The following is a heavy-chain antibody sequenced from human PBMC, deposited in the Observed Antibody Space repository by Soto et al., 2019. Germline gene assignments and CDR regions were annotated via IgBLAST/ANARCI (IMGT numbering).Heavy chain of an antibody. D-gene: IGHD3-22*01. V-gene: IGHV1-3*01. CDR3: RSGYYDSSGYFLGFDY. CDR2: INAGNGNT. J-gene: IGHJ4*02. CDR1: GYTFTSYA. Sequence: ASVKVSCKASGYTFTSYAMHWVRQAPGQRLEWMGWINAGNGNTKYSQKFQGRVTITRDTSASTAYIEMSSLRSEDTAEKYCRSGYYDSSGYFLGFDYWGQGTLVTVSS.